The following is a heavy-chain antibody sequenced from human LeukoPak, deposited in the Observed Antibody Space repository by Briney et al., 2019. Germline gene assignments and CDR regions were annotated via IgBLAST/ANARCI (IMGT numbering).Heavy chain of an antibody. V-gene: IGHV1-69*04. CDR2: IIPILGIA. Sequence: ASVKVSCKASGGTFSSYAISWVGQAPGQGREWMGRIIPILGIANYAQKFQGRVTITTDKSTSTAYMELSSLRSEDTAVYYCARSAKVEVATINFDYWGQGTLVTVSS. D-gene: IGHD5-24*01. CDR1: GGTFSSYA. J-gene: IGHJ4*02. CDR3: ARSAKVEVATINFDY.